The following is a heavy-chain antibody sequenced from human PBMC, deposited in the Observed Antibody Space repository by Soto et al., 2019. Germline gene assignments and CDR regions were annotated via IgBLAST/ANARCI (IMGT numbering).Heavy chain of an antibody. CDR2: ISSDGNTK. CDR1: GFTFSNSG. Sequence: QVQLVESGGGVVQPGRSLRLSCAASGFTFSNSGMHWVRQAPGKGLEWVAVISSDGNTKYYADSVKGRFTISRDNSKNTLYLEMNGLRADDAALYHCTGQVASGYWGQGTLVTVSS. D-gene: IGHD2-8*02. J-gene: IGHJ4*02. V-gene: IGHV3-30*03. CDR3: TGQVASGY.